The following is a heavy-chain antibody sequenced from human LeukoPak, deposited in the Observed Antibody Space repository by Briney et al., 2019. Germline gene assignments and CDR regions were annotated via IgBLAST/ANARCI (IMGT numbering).Heavy chain of an antibody. CDR3: ARASLGYSYGLAY. D-gene: IGHD5-18*01. J-gene: IGHJ4*02. CDR2: IYYSDVA. V-gene: IGHV4-59*12. CDR1: GGSISHYY. Sequence: SETLSLTCTVSGGSISHYYWTWIRQPPGKGLEWIGYIYYSDVANYNPSLKSRFSISVDTSKNQFSLKLSSVTAADTAVYYCARASLGYSYGLAYWGQGKLVTVSS.